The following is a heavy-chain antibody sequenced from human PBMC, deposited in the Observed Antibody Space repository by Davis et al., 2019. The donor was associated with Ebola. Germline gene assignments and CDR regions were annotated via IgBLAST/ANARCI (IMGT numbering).Heavy chain of an antibody. CDR3: AKSDYYDAFDI. J-gene: IGHJ3*02. CDR2: ISGSGATT. Sequence: GGSLRLSCAASGFTFSNYAMSWVRQAPGKGLEWVSGISGSGATTYYADSVKGRFTISRDNSKNTLYLQMNSLRAEDTAVYYCAKSDYYDAFDIWGQGTLVTVSS. V-gene: IGHV3-23*01. CDR1: GFTFSNYA. D-gene: IGHD2-21*01.